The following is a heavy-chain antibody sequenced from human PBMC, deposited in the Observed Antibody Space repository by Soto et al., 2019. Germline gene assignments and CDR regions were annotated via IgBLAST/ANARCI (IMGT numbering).Heavy chain of an antibody. Sequence: ASVKVSCKASGGTFSSYAISWVRQAPGQGLEWMGGIIPIFGTANYAQKFQGRVTITADESTSTAYMELSSLRSEDTAVYYCARDRITMVRGQRWGVNWFDPWGQGTLVTVSS. D-gene: IGHD3-10*01. CDR3: ARDRITMVRGQRWGVNWFDP. CDR2: IIPIFGTA. J-gene: IGHJ5*02. CDR1: GGTFSSYA. V-gene: IGHV1-69*13.